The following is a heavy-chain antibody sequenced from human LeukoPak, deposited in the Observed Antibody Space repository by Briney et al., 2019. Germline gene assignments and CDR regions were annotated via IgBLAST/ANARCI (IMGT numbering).Heavy chain of an antibody. CDR3: AKAGSIRFDY. V-gene: IGHV3-23*01. Sequence: GGSLRLSCTASGFTFINYSMNWVRQAPGKGLEWVSGISGSGGSTYYADSVKGRFTISRDNSKNTLYLQMNSLRAEDTAAYYCAKAGSIRFDYWGQGTLVTVSS. J-gene: IGHJ4*02. D-gene: IGHD1-26*01. CDR1: GFTFINYS. CDR2: ISGSGGST.